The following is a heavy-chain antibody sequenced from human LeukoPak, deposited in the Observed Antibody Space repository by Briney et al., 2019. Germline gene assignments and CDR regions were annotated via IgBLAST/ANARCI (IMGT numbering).Heavy chain of an antibody. Sequence: GESLRLSCAAPEFIVSSSHISRVRQAPGKGLEWVSVIYSGGNTYYADSVKGRFTVSRDNSKNTLYLQMNSLRAEDTAVYYCARVYNYGFDYWGPGTLVTVSS. CDR3: ARVYNYGFDY. V-gene: IGHV3-53*01. CDR1: EFIVSSSH. J-gene: IGHJ4*02. D-gene: IGHD5-18*01. CDR2: IYSGGNT.